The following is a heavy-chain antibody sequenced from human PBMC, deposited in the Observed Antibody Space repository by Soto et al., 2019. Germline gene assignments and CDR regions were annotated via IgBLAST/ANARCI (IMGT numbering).Heavy chain of an antibody. V-gene: IGHV3-74*01. D-gene: IGHD3-10*01. CDR2: INSDGSTS. J-gene: IGHJ6*02. CDR3: VRDRDTYGSGFLDV. CDR1: GFTFSTYW. Sequence: EVQLVESGGGLVQPGGSLRLSCAVSGFTFSTYWMHWVRQAPGKGLVWVSRINSDGSTSTYADSVKGRFTISRDNAKNTLYLQMSSLRGEDTAVYYCVRDRDTYGSGFLDVWGQGTTVTVSS.